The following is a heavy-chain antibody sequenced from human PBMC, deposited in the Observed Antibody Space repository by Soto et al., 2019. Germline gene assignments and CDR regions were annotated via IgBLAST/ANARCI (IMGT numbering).Heavy chain of an antibody. J-gene: IGHJ6*02. CDR2: INQSGST. V-gene: IGHV4-34*01. Sequence: LSLTCGVYGGALSGYHWSWIRQAPGKGLEWIGEINQSGSTNYSPSLKSRVTMSVDTSKKQFSLKLISVTAADTALYYCATRDSYYGMDFWGQGTTVTVSS. CDR3: ATRDSYYGMDF. CDR1: GGALSGYH.